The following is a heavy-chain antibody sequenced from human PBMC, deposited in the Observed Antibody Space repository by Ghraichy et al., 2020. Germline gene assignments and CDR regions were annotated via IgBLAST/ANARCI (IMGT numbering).Heavy chain of an antibody. Sequence: GGSLRLSCAASGFTFSNYWMSWVRQAPGKGLEWVADIKQDGSEKYYVDSVKGRFTISRDNAKNSLYLQMNSLRAEDTAVYYCARDHLPLIYYYGMDVWGQGTTVTVSS. CDR2: IKQDGSEK. D-gene: IGHD2-8*01. CDR3: ARDHLPLIYYYGMDV. V-gene: IGHV3-7*01. J-gene: IGHJ6*02. CDR1: GFTFSNYW.